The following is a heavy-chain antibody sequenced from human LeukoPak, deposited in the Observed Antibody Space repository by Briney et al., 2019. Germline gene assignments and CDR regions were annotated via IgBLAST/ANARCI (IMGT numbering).Heavy chain of an antibody. Sequence: SQTLSLTCTVSGGSTTSGDYYWSWSRQPPGKGLEWIGYIYYSGSTFLNPSLESRITLSVDAAKHQFTLKLRSVTASDTAVYSCALVSGSDLTFDYWGQGPLVTVSS. CDR2: IYYSGST. CDR1: GGSTTSGDYY. CDR3: ALVSGSDLTFDY. D-gene: IGHD5-12*01. V-gene: IGHV4-30-4*01. J-gene: IGHJ4*02.